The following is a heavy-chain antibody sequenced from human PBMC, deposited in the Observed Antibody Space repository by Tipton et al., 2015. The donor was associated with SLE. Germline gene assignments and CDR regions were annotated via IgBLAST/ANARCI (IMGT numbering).Heavy chain of an antibody. J-gene: IGHJ3*02. D-gene: IGHD2-2*02. Sequence: QLVQSGAEVKPSETLSLTCTVSGGSISSSSYYWGWIRQPPGKGLEWIGSIYYSGSTYYNPSLKSRVTISVDTSKNQFSLKLSSVTAADTAVYYCAGGRGYQLLYCAFDIWGQGTMVTVSS. CDR1: GGSISSSSYY. CDR3: AGGRGYQLLYCAFDI. CDR2: IYYSGST. V-gene: IGHV4-39*07.